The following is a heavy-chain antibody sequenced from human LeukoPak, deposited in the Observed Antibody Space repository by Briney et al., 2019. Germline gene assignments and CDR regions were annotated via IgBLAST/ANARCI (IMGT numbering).Heavy chain of an antibody. J-gene: IGHJ4*02. V-gene: IGHV3-48*03. D-gene: IGHD3-10*01. CDR3: AGGYHTAMVRGVPQPPYFDY. CDR2: ISSSGSTI. Sequence: PGGSLRLSCAASGFTFSSYEMNWVRQAPGEGLEWVSYISSSGSTIYYADSVKGRFTISRDNAKNSLYLQMNSLRAEDTAVYYCAGGYHTAMVRGVPQPPYFDYWGQGTLVTVSS. CDR1: GFTFSSYE.